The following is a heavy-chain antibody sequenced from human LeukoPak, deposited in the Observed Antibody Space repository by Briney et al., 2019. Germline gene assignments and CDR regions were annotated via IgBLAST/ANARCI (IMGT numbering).Heavy chain of an antibody. CDR2: INHSGST. Sequence: SETLSLTCAVYGGSFSGYYWSWIRQPPGKGLEWIGEINHSGSTNYNPSLKSRVTISVDTPKNQFSLKLSSVTAADTAVYYCARTATIAAAGTNRAFDYWGQGTLVTVSS. CDR1: GGSFSGYY. V-gene: IGHV4-34*01. CDR3: ARTATIAAAGTNRAFDY. D-gene: IGHD6-13*01. J-gene: IGHJ4*02.